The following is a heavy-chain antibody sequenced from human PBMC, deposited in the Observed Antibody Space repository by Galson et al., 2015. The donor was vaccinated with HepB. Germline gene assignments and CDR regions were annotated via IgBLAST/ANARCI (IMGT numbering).Heavy chain of an antibody. Sequence: PALVKPTQTLTLTCTFSGFSLSTGGVAVGWIRQPPGKALEWLAMIYWNGDKYYSPFLKSRLTTTEDTSTNQVVLTMTNMDPGDTGTYYCARRRYCSSAACYKNAFDIWGQGTMVTVSS. CDR1: GFSLSTGGVA. V-gene: IGHV2-5*01. J-gene: IGHJ3*02. D-gene: IGHD2-2*02. CDR3: ARRRYCSSAACYKNAFDI. CDR2: IYWNGDK.